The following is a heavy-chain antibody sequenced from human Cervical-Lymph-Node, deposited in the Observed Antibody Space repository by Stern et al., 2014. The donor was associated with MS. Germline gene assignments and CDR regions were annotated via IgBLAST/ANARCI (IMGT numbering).Heavy chain of an antibody. D-gene: IGHD6-13*01. CDR2: IYSSGST. Sequence: QLQLQESGPGLVKPSETLSLTCTVSGGGPISNYYWSWLRQPPGKGLEWIGYIYSSGSTNYNPSLKSRVTISVDTSKNQFSLKLSSVTAADTAVYYCARGPFGSSFDYWGQGTLVTVSS. CDR3: ARGPFGSSFDY. CDR1: GGGPISNYY. V-gene: IGHV4-59*01. J-gene: IGHJ4*02.